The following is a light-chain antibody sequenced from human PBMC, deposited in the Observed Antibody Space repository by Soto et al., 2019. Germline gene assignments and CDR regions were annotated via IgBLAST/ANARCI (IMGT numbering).Light chain of an antibody. CDR2: GAS. CDR3: QHYKNYPWT. J-gene: IGKJ1*01. V-gene: IGKV1-8*01. CDR1: QDVGRY. Sequence: AIRMTQSPSSLSASAGDRVAIACRASQDVGRYLAWYQQKPGQAPKLLIYGASTLQSGVPSRFSGGGSGTDFTLTISCLQSEDFAIYYCQHYKNYPWTFGQGTNVEIK.